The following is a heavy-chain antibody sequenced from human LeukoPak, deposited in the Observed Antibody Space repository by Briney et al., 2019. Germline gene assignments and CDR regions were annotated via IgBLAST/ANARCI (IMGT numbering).Heavy chain of an antibody. D-gene: IGHD4-17*01. CDR1: GFTFSSYH. CDR3: ARDDGDYGFDY. Sequence: GRSLRLSCAASGFTFSSYHMLWVRQAPGKGLEGVADIWYHGSNEYYADSVKGRFTISRDNYKNTLYLQMNGLRAEDTAVYYCARDDGDYGFDYWGQGTLVTVSS. CDR2: IWYHGSNE. J-gene: IGHJ4*02. V-gene: IGHV3-33*01.